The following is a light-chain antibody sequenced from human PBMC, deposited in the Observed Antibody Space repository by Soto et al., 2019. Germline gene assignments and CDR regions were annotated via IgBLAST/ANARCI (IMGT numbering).Light chain of an antibody. CDR1: SSNIGNNY. Sequence: QSVLTQPPSVSAAPGQKVTISCSGSSSNIGNNYVSCYQQLPGTAPKLLIYENNKLPSGIPDLFSGSKTGTSATLGITVLQTGDEADYYCGTWDSTLSVVYVFGTGTKLTVL. CDR3: GTWDSTLSVVYV. CDR2: ENN. J-gene: IGLJ1*01. V-gene: IGLV1-51*02.